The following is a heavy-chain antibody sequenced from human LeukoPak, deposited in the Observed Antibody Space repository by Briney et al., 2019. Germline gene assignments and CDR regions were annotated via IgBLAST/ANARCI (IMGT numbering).Heavy chain of an antibody. J-gene: IGHJ3*02. Sequence: SETLSLTCTVSGGSISSGGYYWSWIRQHPGKGLEWIGYIYDSGSTYYNPSLKSRITISVDTSENRFSLKLSSVTATDTAVYYCARDCSGGSCYGAFDIWGQGTMVTVSS. CDR2: IYDSGST. V-gene: IGHV4-30-4*08. CDR3: ARDCSGGSCYGAFDI. CDR1: GGSISSGGYY. D-gene: IGHD2-15*01.